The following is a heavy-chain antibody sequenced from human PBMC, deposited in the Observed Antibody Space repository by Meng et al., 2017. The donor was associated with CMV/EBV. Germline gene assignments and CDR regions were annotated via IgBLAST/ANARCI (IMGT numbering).Heavy chain of an antibody. D-gene: IGHD3-16*01. Sequence: LVQLGAEVKKPGTLVDVSCKASGYTFTGYYMPWVRQAPGQGVEWMGWINPNSGGTNYAQKFQGRITMTRDTSISTAYMELSRLRSDDTAVYYCARHYDYYDYWGQGTLVTVAS. CDR1: GYTFTGYY. V-gene: IGHV1-2*02. CDR2: INPNSGGT. J-gene: IGHJ4*02. CDR3: ARHYDYYDY.